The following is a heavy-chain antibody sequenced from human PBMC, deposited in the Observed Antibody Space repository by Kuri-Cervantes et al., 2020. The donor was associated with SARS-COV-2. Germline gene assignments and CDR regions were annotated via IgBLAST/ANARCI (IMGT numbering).Heavy chain of an antibody. CDR3: ASRPMYSSGWYNRVAFDI. CDR2: IIPIFGTA. D-gene: IGHD6-19*01. CDR1: GGTFSSYA. J-gene: IGHJ3*02. Sequence: SVKVSCKASGGTFSSYAISWVRQAPGQGLEWMGGIIPIFGTANYAQKFQGRVTITADESTSTAYMGLSSLRSEDTAVYYCASRPMYSSGWYNRVAFDIWGQGTMVTVSS. V-gene: IGHV1-69*13.